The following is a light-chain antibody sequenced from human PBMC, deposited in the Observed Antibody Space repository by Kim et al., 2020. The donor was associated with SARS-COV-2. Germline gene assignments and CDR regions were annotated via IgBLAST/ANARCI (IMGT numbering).Light chain of an antibody. CDR1: SSDVGSYNL. Sequence: QSITISCTRTSSDVGSYNLVSWYQQHPGKAPKLMIYEVSKRPSGVSNRFSGSKSGNTASLTISGLQAEDEADYYCCSYAGSSTSVVFGGGTQLTVL. CDR3: CSYAGSSTSVV. J-gene: IGLJ2*01. CDR2: EVS. V-gene: IGLV2-23*02.